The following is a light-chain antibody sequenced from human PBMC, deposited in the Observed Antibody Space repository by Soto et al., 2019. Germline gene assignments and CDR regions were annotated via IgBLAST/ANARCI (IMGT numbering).Light chain of an antibody. CDR2: DVS. J-gene: IGLJ2*01. CDR1: SSDVGSYNL. CDR3: SSYTSSSPVV. V-gene: IGLV2-14*02. Sequence: QSALTQPASVSGSPGQSITISCTGTSSDVGSYNLVSWYQQHPCKAPKLMIYDVSNRPSGVSNRFSGSKSGNTASLTISGRQAEDEADYYCSSYTSSSPVVFGGGTKLTVL.